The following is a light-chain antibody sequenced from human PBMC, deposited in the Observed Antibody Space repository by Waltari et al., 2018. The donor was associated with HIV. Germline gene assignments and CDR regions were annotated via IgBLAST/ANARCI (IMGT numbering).Light chain of an antibody. CDR2: DDV. J-gene: IGLJ2*01. CDR1: SSNIGRRY. CDR3: QTCDVSLKAAL. V-gene: IGLV1-51*01. Sequence: QSVLTQPPSVSAAPGQKVTISCSGGSSNIGRRYVSWYQQLPGAAPKLVIYDDVKRPSGIPDRFSGSKSGTSATLGITGLETGDEADYYCQTCDVSLKAALFGGGTKLTVL.